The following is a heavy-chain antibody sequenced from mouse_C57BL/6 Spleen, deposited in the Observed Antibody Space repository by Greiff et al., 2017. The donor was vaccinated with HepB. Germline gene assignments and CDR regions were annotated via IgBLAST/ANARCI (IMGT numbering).Heavy chain of an antibody. Sequence: EVQLQQSGPELVKPGASVKISCKASGYTFTDYYMNWVKQSHGKSLEWIGDINPNNGGTSYNQKFKGKATLTVDKSSSTAYMELRSLTSEDSAVYSCATVYRLYWYFDVWGPGTTVTVSS. CDR3: ATVYRLYWYFDV. CDR1: GYTFTDYY. J-gene: IGHJ1*01. CDR2: INPNNGGT. D-gene: IGHD6-1*01. V-gene: IGHV1-26*01.